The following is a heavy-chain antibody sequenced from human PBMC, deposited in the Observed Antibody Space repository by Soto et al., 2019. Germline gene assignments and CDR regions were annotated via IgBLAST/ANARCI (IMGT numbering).Heavy chain of an antibody. CDR1: GYTFTGYY. D-gene: IGHD3-16*02. V-gene: IGHV1-2*04. Sequence: GASVKVSCKASGYTFTGYYMHWVRQAPGQGLEWMGWINPNSGGTNYAQKFQGWVTMTRDTSIGTAYMELSRLRSDDTAVYYCARDAYYDYIWGSYRARQNQYYFDYWGQGTLVTVSS. J-gene: IGHJ4*02. CDR3: ARDAYYDYIWGSYRARQNQYYFDY. CDR2: INPNSGGT.